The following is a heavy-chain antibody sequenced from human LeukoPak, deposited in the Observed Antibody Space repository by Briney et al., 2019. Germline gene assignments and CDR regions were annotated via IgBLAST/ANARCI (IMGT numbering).Heavy chain of an antibody. D-gene: IGHD1-1*01. Sequence: SVKVSCKASGYTFTSYGISWVRLAPGQGLEWMGGIIPIFGTANYAQKFQGRVTITADESTSTAYMELSSLRSEDTAVYYCARVPQLERRSAFDIWGQGTMVTVSS. V-gene: IGHV1-69*13. CDR3: ARVPQLERRSAFDI. J-gene: IGHJ3*02. CDR2: IIPIFGTA. CDR1: GYTFTSYG.